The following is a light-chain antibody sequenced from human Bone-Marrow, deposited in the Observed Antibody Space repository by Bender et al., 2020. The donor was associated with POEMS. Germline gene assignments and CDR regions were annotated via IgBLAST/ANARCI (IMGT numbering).Light chain of an antibody. V-gene: IGLV1-47*01. CDR1: NSNIGTNA. J-gene: IGLJ3*02. CDR2: KNI. CDR3: SAWEGSLRL. Sequence: TISCSGSNSNIGTNAVNWYQQFPGTAPKLLIYKNIQRPSGVPDRFSGSKSGTSAFLDISGLRSEDEADYYCSAWEGSLRLFGGGTKVTVL.